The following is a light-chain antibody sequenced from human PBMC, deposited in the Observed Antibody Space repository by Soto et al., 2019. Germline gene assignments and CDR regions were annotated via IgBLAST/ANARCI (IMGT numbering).Light chain of an antibody. CDR1: QSVSSY. V-gene: IGKV3-15*01. Sequence: EIVLTQSPATLSLSPGERSTLSCRASQSVSSYLAWYQQKRGQXPRXXIYGASTRATGIPARFRGSGSGTEFTLTIDSLQSEDGAVYDGQQYNDWPPAFGGGTKVDIK. J-gene: IGKJ4*01. CDR2: GAS. CDR3: QQYNDWPPA.